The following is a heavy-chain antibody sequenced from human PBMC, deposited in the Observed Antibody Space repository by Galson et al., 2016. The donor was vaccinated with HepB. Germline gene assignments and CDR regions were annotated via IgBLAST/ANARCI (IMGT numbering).Heavy chain of an antibody. CDR2: INHSGST. CDR1: GGSFSGYH. CDR3: ARGDNPDYGDYASAYYYVDV. D-gene: IGHD4-17*01. J-gene: IGHJ6*03. V-gene: IGHV4-34*01. Sequence: SETLSLTCAVYGGSFSGYHWSWIRQPPGKGLEWIGEINHSGSTNYNPSLKSRVTISVDTSKNQFSLKLSSVTAADTAVYYCARGDNPDYGDYASAYYYVDVWGKGTTVTVSS.